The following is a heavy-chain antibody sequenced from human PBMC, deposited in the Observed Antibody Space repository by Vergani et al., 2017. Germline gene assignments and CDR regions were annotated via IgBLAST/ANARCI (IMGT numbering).Heavy chain of an antibody. V-gene: IGHV4-34*01. CDR3: ARVNTETNGHLYYYYYMDV. CDR2: IDHTGRP. D-gene: IGHD4-11*01. CDR1: GGSSTSYH. J-gene: IGHJ6*03. Sequence: QVQLQQWGGGLLKPSETLSLTCVVNGGSSTSYHWTWIRQSPGEGLEWVGDIDHTGRPDYNPSLKRRLTMSVAKSRNQFSLTLNSVTATDTAIYFCARVNTETNGHLYYYYYMDVWGQGTAVAVS.